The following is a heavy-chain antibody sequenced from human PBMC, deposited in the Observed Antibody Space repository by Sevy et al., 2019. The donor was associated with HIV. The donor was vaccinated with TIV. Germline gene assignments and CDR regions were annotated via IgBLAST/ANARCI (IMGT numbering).Heavy chain of an antibody. CDR1: GDSISSNTW. D-gene: IGHD2-21*02. CDR3: AREGTATSFDY. CDR2: VSYSGRT. Sequence: SETLSLTCAVSGDSISSNTWWSWVRQPPGKGVEWIGEVSYSGRTNYNPSLKSRVTISLDKSKNQFTLNLRSVTAADTALYYCAREGTATSFDYWDQGTLVTVSS. J-gene: IGHJ4*02. V-gene: IGHV4-4*02.